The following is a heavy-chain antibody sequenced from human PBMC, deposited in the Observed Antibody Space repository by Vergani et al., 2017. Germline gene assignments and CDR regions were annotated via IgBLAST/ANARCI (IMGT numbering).Heavy chain of an antibody. V-gene: IGHV4-34*01. CDR2: INHSGST. J-gene: IGHJ4*02. CDR3: ARGGNYCSSTSCQGTFDY. CDR1: GGSFSGYY. D-gene: IGHD2-2*01. Sequence: QVQLPQWGAGLLKPSETLSLTCAVYGGSFSGYYWSWIRQPPGKGLEWIGEINHSGSTNYNPSLKSRVTISVDTSKNQFSLKLSSVTAADTAVYYCARGGNYCSSTSCQGTFDYWGQGTLVTVSS.